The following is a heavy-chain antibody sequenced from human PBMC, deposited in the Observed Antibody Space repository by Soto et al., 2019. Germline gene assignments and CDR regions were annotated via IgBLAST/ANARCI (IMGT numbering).Heavy chain of an antibody. CDR3: ARDNGMAGSFDP. CDR2: ISIGSTTI. Sequence: PGGSLRLSCEASGFTFSSYSMNWVRKAPGKGLEWVSYISIGSTTIFYADSVKGRFTISRDNAKNSLYLQMNSLRDEDTAVYYCARDNGMAGSFDPWGQGTLVTVSS. V-gene: IGHV3-48*02. J-gene: IGHJ5*02. D-gene: IGHD2-8*01. CDR1: GFTFSSYS.